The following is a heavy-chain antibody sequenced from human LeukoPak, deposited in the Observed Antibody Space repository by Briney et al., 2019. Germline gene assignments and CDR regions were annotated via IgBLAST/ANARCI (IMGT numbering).Heavy chain of an antibody. CDR1: GGSINSYY. Sequence: SETLSLTCTGSGGSINSYYWGWVRQPAGKGLEWIGRIYSSGTRTTNYSPSLKSRLTMSVDTSKNQFSLNLTSVTAADTTLYYCGRQGYTASYYFFDYWSQGTLVTVSS. D-gene: IGHD1-26*01. J-gene: IGHJ4*02. CDR2: IYSSGTRTT. CDR3: GRQGYTASYYFFDY. V-gene: IGHV4-4*07.